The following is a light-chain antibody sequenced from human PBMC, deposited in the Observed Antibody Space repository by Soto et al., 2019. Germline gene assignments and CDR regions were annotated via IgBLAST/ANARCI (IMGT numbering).Light chain of an antibody. CDR2: FDS. V-gene: IGLV3-21*01. CDR3: QVWETGSEPNVV. CDR1: NIGTKS. Sequence: SSELTQPPSVSVAPGKTARITCGGDNIGTKSFHWYQHKAGQAPILVIYFDSDRPSGIPERFSASNSENTATLIISRVEAGDEADYYCQVWETGSEPNVVFGGGTKLTVL. J-gene: IGLJ2*01.